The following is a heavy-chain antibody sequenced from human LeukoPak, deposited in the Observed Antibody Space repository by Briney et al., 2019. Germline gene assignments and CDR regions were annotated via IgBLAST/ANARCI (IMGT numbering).Heavy chain of an antibody. CDR2: IYYSGST. V-gene: IGHV4-59*01. Sequence: SDTLSLTCAVSGGSISSYYWSWIRQPPGRGLEWIGSIYYSGSTSYNSSLKSRVTISVDTSKNQFSLKLSSVTPADTAVYYCARQVYSSSWSYYFDYWGQGTLVTVSS. CDR1: GGSISSYY. CDR3: ARQVYSSSWSYYFDY. D-gene: IGHD6-13*01. J-gene: IGHJ4*02.